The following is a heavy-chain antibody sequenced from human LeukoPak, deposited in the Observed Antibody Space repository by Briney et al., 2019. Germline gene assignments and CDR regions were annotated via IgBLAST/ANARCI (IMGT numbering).Heavy chain of an antibody. Sequence: GGSLRLSCAASGFTFSSFAMSWVRQAPGKGLEWVSSISSSSSYIYYADSVKGRFTISRDNAKNSLYLQMNSLRAEDTAVYYCARDSATYSSRIEYFQHWGQGTLVTVSS. CDR3: ARDSATYSSRIEYFQH. CDR2: ISSSSSYI. CDR1: GFTFSSFA. D-gene: IGHD6-19*01. J-gene: IGHJ1*01. V-gene: IGHV3-21*01.